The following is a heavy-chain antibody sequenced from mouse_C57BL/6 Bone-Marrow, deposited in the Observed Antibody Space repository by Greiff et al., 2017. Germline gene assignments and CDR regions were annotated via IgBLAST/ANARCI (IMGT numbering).Heavy chain of an antibody. D-gene: IGHD4-1*01. J-gene: IGHJ1*03. CDR2: IYPRSGNT. V-gene: IGHV1-81*01. CDR3: ASQTGTNWYFDV. Sequence: QVQLQQSGAELARPGASVKLSCKASGYTFTSYGISWVKQRTGQGLEWIGEIYPRSGNTYYNEKFKGKDTLTADKSSSTAYMELRSLTSEDSAVYFCASQTGTNWYFDVWGTGTTVTVSS. CDR1: GYTFTSYG.